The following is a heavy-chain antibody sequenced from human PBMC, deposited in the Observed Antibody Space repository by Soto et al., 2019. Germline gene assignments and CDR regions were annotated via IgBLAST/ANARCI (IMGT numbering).Heavy chain of an antibody. V-gene: IGHV4-4*07. D-gene: IGHD1-1*01. Sequence: QVQLLESGPGLVKPSETLSLTCNVSGGYISTYYWSWIRQPAGKGLEWIGRIHASGNTDYNPSLKGRVTMSVDTSKNQFSLRLTSLTAADTAVYYCAGTTGWYFDVWGQGTLVTVSS. CDR1: GGYISTYY. J-gene: IGHJ4*02. CDR2: IHASGNT. CDR3: AGTTGWYFDV.